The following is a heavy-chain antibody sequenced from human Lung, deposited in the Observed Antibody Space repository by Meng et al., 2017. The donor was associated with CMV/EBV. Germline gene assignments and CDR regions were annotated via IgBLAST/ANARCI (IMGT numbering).Heavy chain of an antibody. V-gene: IGHV1-18*01. CDR2: ISAYSGNT. Sequence: ASVKVSCKASGYIFTNYGISWVRQAPGQGLEWMGWISAYSGNTNFAQNLQGRVTMTTDISTSTAYMELRSLRSDDTAVYYCARNTIFGVVIIPWFDYWGQGTLVTVSS. J-gene: IGHJ4*02. CDR3: ARNTIFGVVIIPWFDY. CDR1: GYIFTNYG. D-gene: IGHD3-3*01.